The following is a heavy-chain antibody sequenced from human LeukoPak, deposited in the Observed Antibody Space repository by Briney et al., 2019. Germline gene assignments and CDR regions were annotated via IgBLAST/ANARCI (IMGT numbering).Heavy chain of an antibody. D-gene: IGHD2-2*01. J-gene: IGHJ4*02. CDR3: ARQTRVVVVPAALDY. V-gene: IGHV3-64*01. Sequence: GGSLRLSCAASGFTFSSYAMHWVRQAPGKGLEYVSAISSNGGGTYYANSVKGRFTISRDNSKNTLYLQMGSLRAEDMAVYYCARQTRVVVVPAALDYWGQGTLVTVSS. CDR1: GFTFSSYA. CDR2: ISSNGGGT.